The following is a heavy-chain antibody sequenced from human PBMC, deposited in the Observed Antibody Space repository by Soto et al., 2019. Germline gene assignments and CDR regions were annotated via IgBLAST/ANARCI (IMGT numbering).Heavy chain of an antibody. CDR1: GFTFSSYG. CDR2: IWYDGSNK. V-gene: IGHV3-33*01. J-gene: IGHJ4*02. D-gene: IGHD2-15*01. CDR3: ARDLPVVAATTLDY. Sequence: QVQLVESGGGVVQPGRSLRLSCAASGFTFSSYGMHWVRQAPGKGLEWVAVIWYDGSNKYYADSVKGRFTISRDNSKNTLYLRMNSLRAEDTAVYYCARDLPVVAATTLDYWGQGTLVTVSS.